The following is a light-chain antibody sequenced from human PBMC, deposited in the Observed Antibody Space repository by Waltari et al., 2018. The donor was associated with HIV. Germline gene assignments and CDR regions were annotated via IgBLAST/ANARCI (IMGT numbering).Light chain of an antibody. V-gene: IGLV2-11*01. J-gene: IGLJ1*01. CDR2: DVS. Sequence: QSALTQPRSVSGSPGQSVTISCTGTSRDVCASTYVSWYRQNPGKVPKLMIYDVSKRPAGVPDRFSGSRSGNTASLTISGLQAEDEADYFCCSYAGNYSYVFGSGSRVTVL. CDR3: CSYAGNYSYV. CDR1: SRDVCASTY.